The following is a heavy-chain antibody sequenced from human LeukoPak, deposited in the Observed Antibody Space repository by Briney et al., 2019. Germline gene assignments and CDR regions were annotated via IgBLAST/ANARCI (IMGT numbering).Heavy chain of an antibody. V-gene: IGHV1-69*01. J-gene: IGHJ4*02. CDR1: GCTFSSYA. D-gene: IGHD7-27*01. Sequence: GASVKVSCKSSGCTFSSYAISWVRQAPGQGLEWMGGSILIFGTANYAQKLQGRVTITADEATSTVYMELSGLRSEDTAVYYCARDGVRLGGPFDYWGQGTMVTVSS. CDR2: SILIFGTA. CDR3: ARDGVRLGGPFDY.